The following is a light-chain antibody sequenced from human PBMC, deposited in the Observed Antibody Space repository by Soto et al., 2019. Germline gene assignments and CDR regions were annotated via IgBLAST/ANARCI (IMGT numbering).Light chain of an antibody. CDR3: ISYTSHNTWV. J-gene: IGLJ3*02. CDR2: EVS. V-gene: IGLV2-14*01. Sequence: QSALTQPASVSGSPGQSITISCTGTSSDVGVYNYVSWFQQCPGKAPKLMIYEVSNRPSGVSHRFSGSKSGNTASLTISGLQSEDEADYYCISYTSHNTWVFGGGTKLTVL. CDR1: SSDVGVYNY.